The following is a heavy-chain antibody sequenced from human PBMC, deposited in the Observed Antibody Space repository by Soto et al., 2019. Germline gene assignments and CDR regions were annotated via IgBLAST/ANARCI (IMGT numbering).Heavy chain of an antibody. J-gene: IGHJ5*02. CDR1: GGSISSGDYY. CDR3: ARACGGDCYAWFDP. Sequence: SETLSLTCTVSGGSISSGDYYWSWIRQPPGKGLEWIGYIYYSGSTYYNPSLKSRVTISVDTSKNQFSLKLSSVTAADTAVYYCARACGGDCYAWFDPWGQGTLVT. CDR2: IYYSGST. V-gene: IGHV4-30-4*01. D-gene: IGHD2-21*02.